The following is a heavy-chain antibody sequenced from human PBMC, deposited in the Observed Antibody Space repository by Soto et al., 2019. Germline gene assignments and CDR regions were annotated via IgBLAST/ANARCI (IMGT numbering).Heavy chain of an antibody. Sequence: QLQLQESGPGLVKPSETLSLTCTVSGGSLSSNSYYWAWIRQPPGKGLEWIGNIYYSGTTYYNPSLKSRVTISVDTSKNQFSLKLSSVTAADTAVYYCARHKGGYYSGGDGWGQGTTVTVSS. CDR1: GGSLSSNSYY. CDR2: IYYSGTT. V-gene: IGHV4-39*01. CDR3: ARHKGGYYSGGDG. J-gene: IGHJ6*02. D-gene: IGHD3-16*01.